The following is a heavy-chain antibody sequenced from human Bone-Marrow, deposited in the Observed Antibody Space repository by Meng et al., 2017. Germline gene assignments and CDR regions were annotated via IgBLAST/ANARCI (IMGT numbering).Heavy chain of an antibody. CDR2: IHYSGNT. CDR3: ARHLLVGATLNWFDP. V-gene: IGHV4-39*01. D-gene: IGHD1-26*01. CDR1: GGSIRRSSDY. J-gene: IGHJ5*02. Sequence: QVQLQESGPGLVKPSGTLSLTCAVSGGSIRRSSDYWGWVRQPPGKGLEWIGSIHYSGNTYYNPSLKSRVTISEHTSKNQFSLKLSSVTAADTAVFYCARHLLVGATLNWFDPWGQGTLVTVSS.